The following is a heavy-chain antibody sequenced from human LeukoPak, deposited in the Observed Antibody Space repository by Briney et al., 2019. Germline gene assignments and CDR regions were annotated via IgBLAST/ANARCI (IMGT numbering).Heavy chain of an antibody. V-gene: IGHV1-2*02. Sequence: ASVKVSCKASGYTFTAYYMHWVRQAPGQGLEWMGWINPNNGGTNSAQKFQGRVTMTRDTSISTAYMELSNLRSDDTAMYYCARSFRQGYHTDSFDSWGQGTLVTVSS. CDR3: ARSFRQGYHTDSFDS. D-gene: IGHD3-3*01. CDR2: INPNNGGT. J-gene: IGHJ4*02. CDR1: GYTFTAYY.